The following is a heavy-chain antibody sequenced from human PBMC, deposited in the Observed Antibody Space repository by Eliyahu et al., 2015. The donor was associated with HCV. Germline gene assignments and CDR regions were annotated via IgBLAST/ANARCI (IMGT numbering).Heavy chain of an antibody. CDR1: GFXXXSYV. D-gene: IGHD4/OR15-4a*01. CDR2: ISGSGSST. V-gene: IGHV3-23*01. CDR3: AKDHVYGANFGFDY. J-gene: IGHJ4*02. Sequence: EVQLLESGGGLVQXGGSLRLXCGXSGFXXXSYVMSWVXQAQGKGLEWVSGISGSGSSTDYADSVKGRFTISRDNTKNTLYLQMNSLRAEDTAVYYCAKDHVYGANFGFDYWGQGTLVTVSS.